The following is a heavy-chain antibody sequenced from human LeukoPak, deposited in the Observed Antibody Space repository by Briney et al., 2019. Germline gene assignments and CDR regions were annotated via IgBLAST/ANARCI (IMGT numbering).Heavy chain of an antibody. CDR3: ARESGGSYDLGDAFDI. D-gene: IGHD1-26*01. V-gene: IGHV3-20*04. J-gene: IGHJ3*02. CDR2: INWNGGST. Sequence: PGGSLRLSCAASGFTFDDYGMSWVRQAPGKGLEWVSGINWNGGSTGYADSVKGRFTISRDNAKNSLYLQMNSLRAEDTALYYCARESGGSYDLGDAFDIWGQGTMVTVSS. CDR1: GFTFDDYG.